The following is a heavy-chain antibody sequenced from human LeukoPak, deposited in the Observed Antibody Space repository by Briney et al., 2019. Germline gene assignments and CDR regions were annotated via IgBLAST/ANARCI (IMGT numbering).Heavy chain of an antibody. CDR1: DGSISSYY. Sequence: SETLSLTCTVSDGSISSYYWSWIRQPPGKGLEWIGYIYYSGSTNYNPSLKSRVTISVDTSKNQFSLKLSPVTAADTAVYYCARSSSSWHLETYFQHWGQGTLVTVSS. CDR2: IYYSGST. V-gene: IGHV4-59*01. CDR3: ARSSSSWHLETYFQH. D-gene: IGHD6-13*01. J-gene: IGHJ1*01.